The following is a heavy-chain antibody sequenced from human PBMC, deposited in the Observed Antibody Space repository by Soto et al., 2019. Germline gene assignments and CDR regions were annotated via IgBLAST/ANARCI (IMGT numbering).Heavy chain of an antibody. CDR3: AAGLVGLVAFDI. CDR2: IVVGSGNT. D-gene: IGHD5-12*01. CDR1: GFTFTSSA. Sequence: QMQLVQSGPEVKKPGTSVKVSCKASGFTFTSSAVQWVRQARGQRLEWIGWIVVGSGNTNYAQKFQERVTITMDMSTSTAYMELSSLRSEDTAVYYCAAGLVGLVAFDIWGQGTMVTVSS. V-gene: IGHV1-58*01. J-gene: IGHJ3*02.